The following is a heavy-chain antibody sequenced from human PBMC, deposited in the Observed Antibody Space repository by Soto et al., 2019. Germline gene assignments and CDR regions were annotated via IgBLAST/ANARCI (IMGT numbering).Heavy chain of an antibody. D-gene: IGHD3-3*01. CDR2: IIPIFGTA. J-gene: IGHJ3*02. Sequence: ASVKVSCKASGGTFSSYAISWVRQAPGQGLEWMGGIIPIFGTANYAQKFQGRVAITADESTSTAYMELSSLRSEDTAVYYCARGLLEGNPIWGQGTMVTVSS. CDR3: ARGLLEGNPI. CDR1: GGTFSSYA. V-gene: IGHV1-69*13.